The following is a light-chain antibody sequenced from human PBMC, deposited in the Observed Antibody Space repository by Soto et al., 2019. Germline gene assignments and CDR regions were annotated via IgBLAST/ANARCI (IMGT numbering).Light chain of an antibody. V-gene: IGKV1-5*01. CDR3: QQYNSYSPWT. J-gene: IGKJ1*01. Sequence: DIQMTQSASTVSASVGERVTITCRASQSISSWLAWYQQKPGKAPKLLIYDASSLESGVPSRFSGSGSGTEFTLTISSLQPDDFATYYCQQYNSYSPWTFGQGTKVDIK. CDR2: DAS. CDR1: QSISSW.